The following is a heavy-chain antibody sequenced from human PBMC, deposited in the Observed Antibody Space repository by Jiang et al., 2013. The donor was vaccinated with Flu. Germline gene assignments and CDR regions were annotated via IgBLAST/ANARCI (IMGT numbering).Heavy chain of an antibody. Sequence: LLKPSETLSLTCAVYGGSFSGYYWSWIRQPPGKGLEWIGEINHSGSTNYNPSLKSRVTISVDTSKNQFSLKLSSVTAADTAVYYCALVDTAIDYWGLGTLVTVSS. J-gene: IGHJ4*02. CDR2: INHSGST. V-gene: IGHV4-34*01. CDR3: ALVDTAIDY. CDR1: GGSFSGYY. D-gene: IGHD5-18*01.